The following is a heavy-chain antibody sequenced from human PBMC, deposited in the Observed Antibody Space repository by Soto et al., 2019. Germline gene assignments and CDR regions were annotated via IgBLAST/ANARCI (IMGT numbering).Heavy chain of an antibody. J-gene: IGHJ4*02. Sequence: QVQLQESGPGLVKPSETLSLTCAVSGYSISSGCFWGWIRQPPGKGLEWIANMYHDGNTHYNPSLKSRVTMSVDTPKNQFSLKLNSVTAADTAVYYCARESYSGYHSYEYWGQGILVTVSS. D-gene: IGHD5-12*01. CDR3: ARESYSGYHSYEY. CDR2: MYHDGNT. CDR1: GYSISSGCF. V-gene: IGHV4-38-2*02.